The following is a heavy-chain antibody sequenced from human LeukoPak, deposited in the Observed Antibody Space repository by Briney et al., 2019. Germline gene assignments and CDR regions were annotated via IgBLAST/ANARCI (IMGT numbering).Heavy chain of an antibody. J-gene: IGHJ4*02. Sequence: SETLSLTCTVSGGSISSYYWSWIRQPPGKGLEWIGYIYYSGSTNYNPSLKSRVTISVDTSKNQFSLKLSSVTAADTAVYYCARAFLVGYSPEEYFFDYWGQGTLVTVSS. CDR1: GGSISSYY. CDR2: IYYSGST. V-gene: IGHV4-59*01. D-gene: IGHD2-15*01. CDR3: ARAFLVGYSPEEYFFDY.